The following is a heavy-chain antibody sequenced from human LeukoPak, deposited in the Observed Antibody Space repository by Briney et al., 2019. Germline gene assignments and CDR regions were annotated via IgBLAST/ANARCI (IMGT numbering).Heavy chain of an antibody. J-gene: IGHJ6*02. CDR1: LFTPSNYA. CDR3: AKDNSTVITPYYDYYGMDV. CDR2: ISYDGSNK. V-gene: IGHV3-30*18. D-gene: IGHD4-23*01. Sequence: VGSLRLSRARSLFTPSNYAIHSVRQAPHKGRERVAVISYDGSNKFYTHSVNGRFTMTRDNSKNTLYLKMNSLRPEDTAVSYCAKDNSTVITPYYDYYGMDVWGQGTTVTVSS.